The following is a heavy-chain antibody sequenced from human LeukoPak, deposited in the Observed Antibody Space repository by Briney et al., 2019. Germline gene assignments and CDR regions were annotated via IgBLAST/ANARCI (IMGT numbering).Heavy chain of an antibody. V-gene: IGHV3-20*04. CDR2: INWNGGST. D-gene: IGHD3-22*01. CDR3: ARQQYYYDSSGYGGSFDY. J-gene: IGHJ4*02. Sequence: PGGSLRLSCAASGFTFDDYGMSWVRQAPGKGLEWVSGINWNGGSTGYADSVKGRFTISRDNAKNSLYLQMNSLRAEDTALYYRARQQYYYDSSGYGGSFDYWGQGTLVTVSS. CDR1: GFTFDDYG.